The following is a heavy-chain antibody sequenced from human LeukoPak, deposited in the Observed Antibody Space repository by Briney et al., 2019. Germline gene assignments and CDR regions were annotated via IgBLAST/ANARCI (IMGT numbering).Heavy chain of an antibody. CDR1: GTYW. V-gene: IGHV3-74*01. CDR3: VTFYETY. CDR2: INSDGSWT. Sequence: GGSLRLSCAASGTYWMHWVRQAPGKGLVWVSHINSDGSWTGYADSVKGRFTISKDNARNTVSLQMNNLRAEDTAVYYCVTFYETYWGRGTLVTVSS. D-gene: IGHD2/OR15-2a*01. J-gene: IGHJ4*02.